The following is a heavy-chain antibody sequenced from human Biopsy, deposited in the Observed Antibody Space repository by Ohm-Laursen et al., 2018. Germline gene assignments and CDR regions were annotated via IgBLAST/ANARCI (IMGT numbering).Heavy chain of an antibody. CDR1: GDSVTKYY. CDR2: IYYSVMT. CDR3: ARDSGILNYGNFKYYHYYGMDV. D-gene: IGHD4-11*01. Sequence: SDTLSLTCTVSGDSVTKYYWSWIRQPPGKGLEWIGHIYYSVMTIYNPSLQSRVSISVDTSRNQVSLTLSSVTAADTAVYYCARDSGILNYGNFKYYHYYGMDVWGQGTKVTVSS. J-gene: IGHJ6*02. V-gene: IGHV4-59*02.